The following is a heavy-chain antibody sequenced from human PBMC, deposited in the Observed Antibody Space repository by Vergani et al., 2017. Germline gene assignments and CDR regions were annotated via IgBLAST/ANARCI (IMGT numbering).Heavy chain of an antibody. J-gene: IGHJ4*02. D-gene: IGHD2-2*02. CDR2: ICHTEDT. V-gene: IGHV4-4*03. CDR1: GDSISSNNC. Sequence: QVQLQESGPGLVKPPGTLSLTCAVSGDSISSNNCWTWVRQPPGKGLEWIGEICHTEDTKYSPSLKSRVTVSVDESQNLFSLRLNSVTDADTAVYYCATIGYRRWGYYFDYWGQGILVTVSS. CDR3: ATIGYRRWGYYFDY.